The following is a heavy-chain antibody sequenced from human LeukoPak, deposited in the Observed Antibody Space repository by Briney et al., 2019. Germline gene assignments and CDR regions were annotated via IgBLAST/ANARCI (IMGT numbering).Heavy chain of an antibody. CDR2: MYYTGSS. V-gene: IGHV4-59*01. CDR3: VRSGGAGGGV. J-gene: IGHJ4*02. D-gene: IGHD3-10*01. CDR1: GGSISPYY. Sequence: SETLSLTCTVSGGSISPYYWSWNRQSPGKGLEWIGYMYYTGSSKYSPSLKSRVTISLDTSKNQLSLNLISVTAADTAVYYCVRSGGAGGGVWGQGTLVTVSS.